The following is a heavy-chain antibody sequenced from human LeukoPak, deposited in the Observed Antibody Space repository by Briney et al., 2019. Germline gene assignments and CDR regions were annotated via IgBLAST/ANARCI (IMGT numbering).Heavy chain of an antibody. CDR1: GGSISSGSYY. V-gene: IGHV4-61*09. D-gene: IGHD6-13*01. J-gene: IGHJ3*02. Sequence: SETLSLTCTVSGGSISSGSYYWSWIRQPAGKGLEYIGHIYTSGSINYNPSLKSRVTMSLDTSKNQFSLKLSSVTAADTAVYYCARATYSENAFDIWGQGTMVTVSS. CDR2: IYTSGSI. CDR3: ARATYSENAFDI.